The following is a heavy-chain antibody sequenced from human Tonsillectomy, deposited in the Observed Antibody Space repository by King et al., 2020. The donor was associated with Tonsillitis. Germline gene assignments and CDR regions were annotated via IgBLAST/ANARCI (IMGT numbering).Heavy chain of an antibody. D-gene: IGHD3-10*01. J-gene: IGHJ5*02. V-gene: IGHV4-30-2*01. Sequence: LQLQESGSGLVKPSQTLSLTCAVSGGSISSGGYSWSWIRQPPGKGLEWIGYIYHSGSTYYNPSLKSRVPISVDRSKNQFSLKLRSVTAADTAVYYCGRIHYYCSGCYPRLNWFDHLGQGTLVTVSS. CDR3: GRIHYYCSGCYPRLNWFDH. CDR1: GGSISSGGYS. CDR2: IYHSGST.